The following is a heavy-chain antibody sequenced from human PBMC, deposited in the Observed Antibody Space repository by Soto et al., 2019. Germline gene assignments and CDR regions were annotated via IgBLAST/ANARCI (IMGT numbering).Heavy chain of an antibody. CDR1: GYTFSTYW. CDR2: VYPGDSDT. V-gene: IGHV5-51*01. Sequence: GESLKISCQGSGYTFSTYWIGWVRQMPGKGLEWMGVVYPGDSDTSDSPSFQGQVTMSADNSITTAYLQWNSLKASDTAIYYCARGHCSNGVCSPYYAFDIWGQGTMVTVS. J-gene: IGHJ3*02. D-gene: IGHD2-8*01. CDR3: ARGHCSNGVCSPYYAFDI.